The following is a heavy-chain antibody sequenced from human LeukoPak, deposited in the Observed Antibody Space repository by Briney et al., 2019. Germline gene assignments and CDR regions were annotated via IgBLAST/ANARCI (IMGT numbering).Heavy chain of an antibody. V-gene: IGHV4-34*01. D-gene: IGHD3-22*01. CDR2: INHSGST. CDR1: GGSFSGYY. CDR3: ASRNYYDSSGYIDY. Sequence: PSETLSLTCAVYGGSFSGYYWSWIRQPPGKGLEWIGEINHSGSTNYNPSLKSRVTISVDTSKNQFSLRLSSVTAADTALYYCASRNYYDSSGYIDYWGQGTLVTVSS. J-gene: IGHJ4*02.